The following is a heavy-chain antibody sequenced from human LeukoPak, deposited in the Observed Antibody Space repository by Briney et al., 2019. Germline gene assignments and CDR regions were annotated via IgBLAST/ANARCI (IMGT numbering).Heavy chain of an antibody. J-gene: IGHJ4*02. CDR3: AKDRGSSWYFDY. V-gene: IGHV3-30*18. CDR2: ISYDGSNK. D-gene: IGHD6-13*01. Sequence: GGSLRLSCAASGSTFSSYGMHWVRQAPGKGLERVAVISYDGSNKYYADSVKGRFTISRDNSKNTLYLQMNSLRAEDTAVYYCAKDRGSSWYFDYWGQGTLVTVSS. CDR1: GSTFSSYG.